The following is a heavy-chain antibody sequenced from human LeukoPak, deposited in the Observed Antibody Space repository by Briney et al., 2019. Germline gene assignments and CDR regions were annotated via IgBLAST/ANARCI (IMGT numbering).Heavy chain of an antibody. CDR1: GYTFTSYG. V-gene: IGHV1-18*01. D-gene: IGHD1-1*01. CDR2: ISAYNGNT. J-gene: IGHJ4*02. Sequence: ASVKVSCKASGYTFTSYGISWVRQAPGQGLEWMGWISAYNGNTNYAQKLQGRVTMTTDTSTSTAYMELRSLRSDDTAVYYCAGDQVDNWNAEVWDYWGQGTLVTVSS. CDR3: AGDQVDNWNAEVWDY.